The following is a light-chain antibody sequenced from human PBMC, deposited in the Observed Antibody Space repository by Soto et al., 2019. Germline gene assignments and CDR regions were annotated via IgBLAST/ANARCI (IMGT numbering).Light chain of an antibody. CDR3: SSYTSSSTTVV. V-gene: IGLV2-14*01. J-gene: IGLJ2*01. CDR2: DVS. Sequence: QSALTQPASVSGSPGQSITISCTGTSSDVGGYNYVSWYQQHPGKAPKLMIYDVSNLPSGVSNRFFGSKSGNTASLTISGLQAEDEADYYCSSYTSSSTTVVFGGGTKLTVL. CDR1: SSDVGGYNY.